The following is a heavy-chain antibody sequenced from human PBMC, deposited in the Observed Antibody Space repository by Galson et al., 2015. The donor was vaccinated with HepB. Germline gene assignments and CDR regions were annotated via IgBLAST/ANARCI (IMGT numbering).Heavy chain of an antibody. CDR2: TRNKVNSYTT. D-gene: IGHD3-16*02. CDR3: ARAVSPTYRYFDN. J-gene: IGHJ4*02. CDR1: GFTFSDYY. V-gene: IGHV3-72*01. Sequence: SLRLSCAVSGFTFSDYYMDWLRQAPGKGLEWVGRTRNKVNSYTTEYAASVDGRFTISRDDSKNSLFLQMNSLKTEDTAVYYCARAVSPTYRYFDNWGQGTLVTVSS.